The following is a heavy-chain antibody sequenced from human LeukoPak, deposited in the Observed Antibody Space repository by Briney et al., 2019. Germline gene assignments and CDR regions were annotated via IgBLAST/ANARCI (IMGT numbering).Heavy chain of an antibody. Sequence: GASVKVSCKASGGTFSSYAISWVRQAPGQGLEWMGRIIPILGIANYAQKFQGRVTITADKSTSTAYMELSSLRSEDTAVYYCARNKGPYTIFGVVDGGRDWFDPWGQGTLVTVSS. CDR1: GGTFSSYA. J-gene: IGHJ5*02. CDR2: IIPILGIA. CDR3: ARNKGPYTIFGVVDGGRDWFDP. D-gene: IGHD3-3*01. V-gene: IGHV1-69*04.